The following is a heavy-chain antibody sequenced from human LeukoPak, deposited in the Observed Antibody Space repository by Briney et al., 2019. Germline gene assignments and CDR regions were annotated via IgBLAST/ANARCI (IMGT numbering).Heavy chain of an antibody. CDR2: IRSKAYGGTA. J-gene: IGHJ4*02. Sequence: GGSLRLSGTASGFTFGDYAMSWVRQAPGKGLDWVGFIRSKAYGGTAEYAASVKDRFTISRDDSKSIAYLQMNSLKTEDTAVYYCTRENWIGDSSGYHDYWGQGTLVTVSS. V-gene: IGHV3-49*04. CDR3: TRENWIGDSSGYHDY. D-gene: IGHD3-22*01. CDR1: GFTFGDYA.